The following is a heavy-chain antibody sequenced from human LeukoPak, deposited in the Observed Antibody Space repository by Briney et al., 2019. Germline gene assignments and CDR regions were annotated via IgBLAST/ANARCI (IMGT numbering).Heavy chain of an antibody. CDR1: GFTFSSYG. CDR3: ARPGDSSGYRPIDY. J-gene: IGHJ4*02. Sequence: PGGTLRLSCAASGFTFSSYGMSWVRQAPGKGLEWVSYISSSGSTIYYADSVKGRFTISRDNAKNSLYLQMNSLRAEDTAVYYCARPGDSSGYRPIDYWGQGTLVTVSS. V-gene: IGHV3-48*04. CDR2: ISSSGSTI. D-gene: IGHD3-22*01.